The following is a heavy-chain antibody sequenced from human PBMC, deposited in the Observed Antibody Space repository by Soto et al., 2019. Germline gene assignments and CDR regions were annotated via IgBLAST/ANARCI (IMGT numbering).Heavy chain of an antibody. CDR2: INPKSGDT. D-gene: IGHD4-17*01. CDR1: GYTFTAYY. CDR3: ARDGQYGDYGYYFDF. V-gene: IGHV1-2*02. Sequence: VASVKVSCKSCGYTFTAYYLHWVRQAPGQGLKWMGWINPKSGDTEYAQTFQGRVTMTRGTSINTVYMQLSGLRSADTALYYCARDGQYGDYGYYFDFWGKGALVTGSA. J-gene: IGHJ4*02.